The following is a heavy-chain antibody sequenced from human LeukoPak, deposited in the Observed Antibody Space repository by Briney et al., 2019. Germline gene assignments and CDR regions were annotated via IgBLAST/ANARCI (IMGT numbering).Heavy chain of an antibody. V-gene: IGHV4-31*03. CDR2: IYYSGST. D-gene: IGHD3-22*01. J-gene: IGHJ4*02. CDR3: ARVRNYYDSSGYYAYFDY. CDR1: GGSISSGGYY. Sequence: PSQTLSLTCTVSGGSISSGGYYWSWIRQHPGKDLEWIGYIYYSGSTYYNPSLKSRVTISVDTSKNQFSLKLGSVTAADTAVYYCARVRNYYDSSGYYAYFDYWGQGTLVTVSS.